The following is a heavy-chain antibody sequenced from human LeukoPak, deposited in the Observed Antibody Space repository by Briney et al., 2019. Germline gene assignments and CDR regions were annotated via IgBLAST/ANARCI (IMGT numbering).Heavy chain of an antibody. CDR2: ISPNSGGT. V-gene: IGHV1-2*02. CDR3: ARNYGGTSKYFDY. CDR1: VYSFNDYY. J-gene: IGHJ4*02. Sequence: GASVKVSFKASVYSFNDYYIHWVRQAPGQGLEWMGWISPNSGGTNYAQNFQGRVTMTRDTSITTAYMELSGLTSDDTALYYCARNYGGTSKYFDYWGQGTLVTVSS. D-gene: IGHD4-23*01.